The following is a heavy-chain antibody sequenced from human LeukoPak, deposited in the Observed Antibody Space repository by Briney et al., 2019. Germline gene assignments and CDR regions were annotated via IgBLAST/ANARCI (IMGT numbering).Heavy chain of an antibody. CDR1: GGSFSGYY. V-gene: IGHV4-34*01. CDR2: INHSGST. CDR3: VRVSGNPNGIAVADPSSGFDY. D-gene: IGHD6-19*01. J-gene: IGHJ4*02. Sequence: SETLSLTCAVYGGSFSGYYWSWIRQPPGKGLEWIGEINHSGSTNYNPSLKSRVTISVDTSKNQFSLKLSSVTAADTAVYYCVRVSGNPNGIAVADPSSGFDYWGQGTLVTVSS.